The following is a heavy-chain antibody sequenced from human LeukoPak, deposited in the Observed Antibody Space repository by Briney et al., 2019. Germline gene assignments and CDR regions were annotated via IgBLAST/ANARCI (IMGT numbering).Heavy chain of an antibody. CDR2: INPSGGST. J-gene: IGHJ4*02. Sequence: ASVKVSCKASGYTFTSYGISWVRQAPGQGLEWMGIINPSGGSTSYAQKFQGRVTMTRDTSTSTVYMELSSLRSEDTAVYYCARDSYNWNDKLDYWGQGTLVTVSS. V-gene: IGHV1-46*01. CDR1: GYTFTSYG. D-gene: IGHD1-20*01. CDR3: ARDSYNWNDKLDY.